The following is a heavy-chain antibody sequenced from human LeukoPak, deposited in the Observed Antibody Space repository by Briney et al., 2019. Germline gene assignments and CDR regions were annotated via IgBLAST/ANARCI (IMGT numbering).Heavy chain of an antibody. D-gene: IGHD4-17*01. V-gene: IGHV3-66*01. Sequence: GGSLRLSCAASGFTASSNYMSWVRQAPGKGLEWVSVIYSGGSTYYADSVKGRFTISRDNSKNTLYLQMNSLRAEDTAVYYCARDGDDYGDYGDYWGQGTLVTVSS. CDR1: GFTASSNY. CDR3: ARDGDDYGDYGDY. CDR2: IYSGGST. J-gene: IGHJ4*02.